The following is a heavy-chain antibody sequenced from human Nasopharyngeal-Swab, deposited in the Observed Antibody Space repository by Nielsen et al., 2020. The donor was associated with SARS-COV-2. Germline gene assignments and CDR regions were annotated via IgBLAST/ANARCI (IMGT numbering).Heavy chain of an antibody. V-gene: IGHV3-11*04. D-gene: IGHD5-18*01. CDR3: ARRGGYGTPVDY. J-gene: IGHJ4*02. Sequence: GESLKISCAASGFTFSDYYMSWIRQAPGKGLEWVSYISSSGSTIYYADSVKGRFTISRDNAKNSLYLQMNSLRAEDTAVYYCARRGGYGTPVDYWGQETLVTVSS. CDR1: GFTFSDYY. CDR2: ISSSGSTI.